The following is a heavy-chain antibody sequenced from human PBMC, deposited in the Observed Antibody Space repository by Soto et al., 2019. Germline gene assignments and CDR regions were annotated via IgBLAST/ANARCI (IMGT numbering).Heavy chain of an antibody. D-gene: IGHD3-10*01. V-gene: IGHV3-33*01. Sequence: GGSLRLSCAASGFTFSSYGMHWVRQAPGKGLEWVAVIWYDGSNKYYADSVKGRFTIYRDNSKNTLYLQMNSLRAEDTAVYYCARDPRASLDYYYYIDVWGKGTTVTVSS. CDR1: GFTFSSYG. J-gene: IGHJ6*03. CDR3: ARDPRASLDYYYYIDV. CDR2: IWYDGSNK.